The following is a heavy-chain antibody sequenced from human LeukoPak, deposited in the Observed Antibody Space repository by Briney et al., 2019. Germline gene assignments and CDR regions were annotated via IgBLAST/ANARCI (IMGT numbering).Heavy chain of an antibody. Sequence: GRSLRLSCAASGFTFSSYAMHWVRQAPGKGLERVAVISYDGSNKYYADSVKGRFTISRDNSKNTLYLQMNSLRAEDTAVYYCAREGVYSSGWSAYYYDSSGYGHLDYWGQGTLVTVSS. CDR1: GFTFSSYA. CDR3: AREGVYSSGWSAYYYDSSGYGHLDY. CDR2: ISYDGSNK. J-gene: IGHJ4*02. V-gene: IGHV3-30*04. D-gene: IGHD3-22*01.